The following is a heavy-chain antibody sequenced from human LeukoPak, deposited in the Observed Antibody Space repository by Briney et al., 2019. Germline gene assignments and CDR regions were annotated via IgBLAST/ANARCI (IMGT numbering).Heavy chain of an antibody. D-gene: IGHD1-26*01. CDR2: IKQDGSEK. Sequence: PGGSLRLSCAASGFTFSSYWMTWVRQAPGKGLEWVANIKQDGSEKYYVDSVKGRFTISRDNAENSLYLQMNSLRADDTAVYDCARDLSGTFYVYMDVWGKGTTVTVSS. J-gene: IGHJ6*03. CDR3: ARDLSGTFYVYMDV. CDR1: GFTFSSYW. V-gene: IGHV3-7*01.